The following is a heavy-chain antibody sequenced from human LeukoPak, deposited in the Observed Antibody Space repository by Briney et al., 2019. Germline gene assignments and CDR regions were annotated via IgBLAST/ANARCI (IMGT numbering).Heavy chain of an antibody. V-gene: IGHV3-7*03. CDR1: GFPFSSYS. J-gene: IGHJ3*01. Sequence: GGSLRLSCAASGFPFSSYSMTWVRQAPGKGLEWVASINSDGSEGYYADVVKGRFTISRDNAKNSLYLQINSLRAEDTAVYYCARSSYSSSSSVWGQGTMVTVSS. CDR2: INSDGSEG. CDR3: ARSSYSSSSSV. D-gene: IGHD6-6*01.